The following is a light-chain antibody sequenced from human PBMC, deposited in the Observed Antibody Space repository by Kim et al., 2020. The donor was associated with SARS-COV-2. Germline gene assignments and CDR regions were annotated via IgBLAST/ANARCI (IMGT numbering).Light chain of an antibody. Sequence: QSALTQPASVSGSPGQSITISCTGTSSDVGAYKYVSWYQQYPGKAPKVIIYDVSNRPSGVSNRFSGSKSGNTASLTISGLQAEDEADYYCNSYTTSSTQVFGGGTQLTVL. J-gene: IGLJ2*01. V-gene: IGLV2-14*03. CDR1: SSDVGAYKY. CDR3: NSYTTSSTQV. CDR2: DVS.